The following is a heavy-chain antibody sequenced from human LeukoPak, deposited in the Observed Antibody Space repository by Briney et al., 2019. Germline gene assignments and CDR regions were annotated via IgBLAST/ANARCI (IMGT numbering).Heavy chain of an antibody. D-gene: IGHD4/OR15-4a*01. CDR2: IIPIFGTA. CDR1: GGTFSSYA. V-gene: IGHV1-69*01. CDR3: ASTTMVPYDYYGMDV. Sequence: SVKVSCKASGGTFSSYAISWVRQAPGQGLEWMGGIIPIFGTANYAQKFQGRVTITADESTSTAYMELSSLRSEDTAVYYCASTTMVPYDYYGMDVWGQGTTVTVSS. J-gene: IGHJ6*02.